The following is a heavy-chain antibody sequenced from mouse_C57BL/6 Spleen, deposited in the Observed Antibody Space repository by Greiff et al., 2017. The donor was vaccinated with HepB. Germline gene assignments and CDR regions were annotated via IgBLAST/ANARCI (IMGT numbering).Heavy chain of an antibody. Sequence: EVQVVESAGGLVQPGSSMKLSCTASGFTFSDYYMAWVRQVPEKGLEWVANINYDGSSTYYLDSLKSRFIISRDNAKNSLYLQMSSLKSEDTATYYWARDGGCSSYFDYWGQGTTLTVSS. V-gene: IGHV5-16*01. D-gene: IGHD1-1*01. CDR1: GFTFSDYY. CDR2: INYDGSST. J-gene: IGHJ2*01. CDR3: ARDGGCSSYFDY.